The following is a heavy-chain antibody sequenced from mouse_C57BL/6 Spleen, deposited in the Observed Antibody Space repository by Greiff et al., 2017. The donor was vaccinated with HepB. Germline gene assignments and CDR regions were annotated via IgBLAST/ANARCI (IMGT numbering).Heavy chain of an antibody. CDR2: INPSSGYT. CDR3: ARSLFDEAWFAY. D-gene: IGHD1-1*01. Sequence: VQLQQSGAELARPGASVKMSCKASGYTFTSYTMHWVKQRPGQGLEWIGYINPSSGYTKYNQKFKDKATLTADKSSSTAYMQLSSLTSEDSAVYYGARSLFDEAWFAYWGQGTLVTVSA. CDR1: GYTFTSYT. V-gene: IGHV1-4*01. J-gene: IGHJ3*01.